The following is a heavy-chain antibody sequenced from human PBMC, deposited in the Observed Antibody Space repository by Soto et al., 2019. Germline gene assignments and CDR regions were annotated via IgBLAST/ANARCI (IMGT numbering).Heavy chain of an antibody. CDR1: GYTFTSYG. CDR3: ASRYCSGGSCYLDP. Sequence: ASVKVPCKASGYTFTSYGISWVRQAPGQGLEWMGWISAYNGNTNYAQKLQGRVTMTTDTSTSTAYMELRSLRSDDTAVYYCASRYCSGGSCYLDPWGQGTLVTVSS. CDR2: ISAYNGNT. D-gene: IGHD2-15*01. J-gene: IGHJ5*02. V-gene: IGHV1-18*01.